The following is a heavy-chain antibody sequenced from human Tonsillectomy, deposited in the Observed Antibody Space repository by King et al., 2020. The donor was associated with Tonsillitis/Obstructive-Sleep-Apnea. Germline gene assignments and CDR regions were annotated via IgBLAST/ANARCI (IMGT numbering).Heavy chain of an antibody. V-gene: IGHV3-21*01. D-gene: IGHD3-9*01. J-gene: IGHJ4*02. Sequence: VQLVESGGGLVKPGGSLRLSRAASGFTFSSYAMNWVRQAPGKGLEWVSSISSSSSYIYYADSVKGRFTISRDNAKNSLYLQMNSLRAEDTAVYYCARGYYDILTAYYLIDYWGQGTLVTVSS. CDR3: ARGYYDILTAYYLIDY. CDR1: GFTFSSYA. CDR2: ISSSSSYI.